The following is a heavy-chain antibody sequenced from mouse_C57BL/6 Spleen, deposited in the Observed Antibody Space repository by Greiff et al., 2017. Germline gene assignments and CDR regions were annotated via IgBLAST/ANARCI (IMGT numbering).Heavy chain of an antibody. CDR2: IYPGDGDT. CDR1: GYAFSSSW. Sequence: QVQLKESGPELVKPGASVKISCKASGYAFSSSWMNWVKQRPGKGLEWIGRIYPGDGDTNYNGKFKGKATLTAEKSSSTAYMQLSSLTSEDSAVYFCARLDGYYVYFDYWGQGTTLTVSS. D-gene: IGHD2-3*01. J-gene: IGHJ2*01. CDR3: ARLDGYYVYFDY. V-gene: IGHV1-82*01.